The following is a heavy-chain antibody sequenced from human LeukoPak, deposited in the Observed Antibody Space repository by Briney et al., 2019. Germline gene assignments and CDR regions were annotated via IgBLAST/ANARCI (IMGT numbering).Heavy chain of an antibody. J-gene: IGHJ4*02. Sequence: ASVKVSCKASGYTFTGYYMHWVRQAPGQGLEWMGWINPNSGGTNSAQKFDGRVTMVRDTSISTAYMELSRLRSDDTAVYYCARGVYYCDSSGHQALWVQGTLVTVSS. CDR3: ARGVYYCDSSGHQAL. CDR1: GYTFTGYY. CDR2: INPNSGGT. D-gene: IGHD3-22*01. V-gene: IGHV1-2*02.